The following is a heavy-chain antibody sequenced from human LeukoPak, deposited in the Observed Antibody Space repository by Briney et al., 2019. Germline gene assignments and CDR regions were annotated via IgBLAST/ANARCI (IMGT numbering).Heavy chain of an antibody. Sequence: PGGSLRLSCAASGFTFSSYEMNWVRQAPGKGLEWVSYISSSGSTIYYADSVKGRFTISRDNAKNSLYLQMNRLRAEDTAVYYCARASIFGVVNYWGQGTLVTVSS. J-gene: IGHJ4*02. CDR2: ISSSGSTI. CDR3: ARASIFGVVNY. V-gene: IGHV3-48*03. D-gene: IGHD3-3*01. CDR1: GFTFSSYE.